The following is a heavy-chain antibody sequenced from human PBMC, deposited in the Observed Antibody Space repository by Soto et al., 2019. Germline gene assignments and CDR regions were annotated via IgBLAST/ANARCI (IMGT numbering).Heavy chain of an antibody. J-gene: IGHJ6*02. CDR2: IKSKTDGGTT. V-gene: IGHV3-15*01. D-gene: IGHD6-13*01. CDR1: GFTFSNAW. CDR3: TSSLVRYYYYYYYGMDV. Sequence: GGSLRLSCAASGFTFSNAWMSWVRQAPGKGLEWVGRIKSKTDGGTTDYAAPVKGRFTISRDDSKNTLYLQMNSLKTEDTAVYYCTSSLVRYYYYYYYGMDVWGQGTTVTVSS.